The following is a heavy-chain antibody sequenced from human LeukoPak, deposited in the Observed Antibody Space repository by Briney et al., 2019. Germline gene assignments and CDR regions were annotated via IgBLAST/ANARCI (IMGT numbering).Heavy chain of an antibody. D-gene: IGHD1-26*01. V-gene: IGHV4-4*07. CDR2: SYTTGRT. CDR3: ARSGGSGFQLDS. CDR1: GGSIGSYY. J-gene: IGHJ4*02. Sequence: SDTLSLTCTVSGGSIGSYYWSWVRQPAGKGLEWIGRSYTTGRTIYNPSLKSRVTMSLDTSKNQLSLNLSSVTAADTAVYYCARSGGSGFQLDSWGQGILVTVSS.